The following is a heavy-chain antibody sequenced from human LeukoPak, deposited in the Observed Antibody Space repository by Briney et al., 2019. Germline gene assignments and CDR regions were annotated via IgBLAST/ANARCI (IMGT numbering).Heavy chain of an antibody. CDR3: ARDYPLYDILTGYYPDYFDY. V-gene: IGHV3-53*01. CDR2: IYSGGST. Sequence: SGGSLRLSCAASGFTVSSNYMNWVRQAPGKGLEWVSIIYSGGSTYYADSVKGRFTISRDNAKNSLYLQMNSLRAEDTAVYYCARDYPLYDILTGYYPDYFDYWGQGTLVTVSP. CDR1: GFTVSSNY. D-gene: IGHD3-9*01. J-gene: IGHJ4*02.